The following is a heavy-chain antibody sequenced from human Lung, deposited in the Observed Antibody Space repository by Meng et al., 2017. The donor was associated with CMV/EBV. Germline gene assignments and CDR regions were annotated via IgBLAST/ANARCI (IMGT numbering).Heavy chain of an antibody. CDR2: ISPSGGSS. V-gene: IGHV1-46*02. J-gene: IGHJ5*02. D-gene: IGHD1-26*01. CDR3: ARVSKGGSYRFDP. Sequence: VPSGADVEKPRASVRVSCKASGYTFNTYYMHWVRQAPGQGLEWMGVISPSGGSSIYAQRFQDRVTMTSDTSTTTVYMDLSSLRSEDTAVYYCARVSKGGSYRFDPWGQGTLVTVSS. CDR1: GYTFNTYY.